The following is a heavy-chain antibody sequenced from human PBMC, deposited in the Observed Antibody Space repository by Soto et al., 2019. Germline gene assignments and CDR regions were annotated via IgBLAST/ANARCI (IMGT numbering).Heavy chain of an antibody. Sequence: GESLKISCKGSGYSFTSYWIGWVRQMPGKGLEWMGIIYPGDSDTRYSPSFQGQVTISADKSISTAYLQWSSLKASDTAMYYCARHREQGYCSGGSCYSAAFDIWGQGTMVTVSS. J-gene: IGHJ3*02. V-gene: IGHV5-51*01. CDR1: GYSFTSYW. D-gene: IGHD2-15*01. CDR3: ARHREQGYCSGGSCYSAAFDI. CDR2: IYPGDSDT.